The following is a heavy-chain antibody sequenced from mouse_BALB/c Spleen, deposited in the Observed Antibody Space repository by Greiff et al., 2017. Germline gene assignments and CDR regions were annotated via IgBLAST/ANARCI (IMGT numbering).Heavy chain of an antibody. V-gene: IGHV3-6*02. CDR1: GYSITSGYY. CDR3: ARDGGNYVGYAMDY. Sequence: EVKLQESGPGLVKPSQSLSLTCSVTGYSITSGYYWNWIRQFPGNKLEWIGYISYDGSNNYNPSLKNRISITRDTSKNQFFLKLNSVTTEDTATYYCARDGGNYVGYAMDYWGQGTSVTVSS. CDR2: ISYDGSN. D-gene: IGHD2-1*01. J-gene: IGHJ4*01.